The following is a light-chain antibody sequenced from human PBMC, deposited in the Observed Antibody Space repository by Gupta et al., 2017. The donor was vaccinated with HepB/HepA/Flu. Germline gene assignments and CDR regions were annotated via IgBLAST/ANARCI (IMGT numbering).Light chain of an antibody. CDR2: YDS. CDR1: NIGSKS. CDR3: QVWDASSDQYV. Sequence: SYVLPQPPSVSVAPGQTASISCGGNNIGSKSVHWYQQKPAQAPLLVIYYDSSRPSGIPERFSGANSGNTATLTVSRVDAGDEADYYCQVWDASSDQYVFGSGTKVMVL. J-gene: IGLJ1*01. V-gene: IGLV3-21*01.